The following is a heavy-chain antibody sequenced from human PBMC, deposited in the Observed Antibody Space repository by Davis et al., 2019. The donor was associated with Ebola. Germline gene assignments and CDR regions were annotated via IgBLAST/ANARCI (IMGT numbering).Heavy chain of an antibody. D-gene: IGHD5-12*01. V-gene: IGHV6-1*01. CDR2: TYYSSKWYK. J-gene: IGHJ4*02. CDR3: ARGWLRSGFDS. CDR1: GDSVSINRGA. Sequence: HSQTLSLTCAISGDSVSINRGAWNWIRQSPSRGLEWLGRTYYSSKWYKDYAVSVKSRITINLDTSKNQFVLQLNSVTPEDTALYYCARGWLRSGFDSWGQGTLVTVSS.